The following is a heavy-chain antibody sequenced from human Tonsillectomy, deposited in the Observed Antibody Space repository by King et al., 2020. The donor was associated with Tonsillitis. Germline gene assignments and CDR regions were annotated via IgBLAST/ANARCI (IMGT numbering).Heavy chain of an antibody. CDR3: TTAARYDDVWGSYRPD. Sequence: VQLVESGGGLVKPGGSLRLSCAASGFTFSNAWMSWVRQAPGKGLEWVGRIKSKTDGGTTDYAAPVKGRFTISRDDSKNTLYLQMTSLKTEDTAVYYCTTAARYDDVWGSYRPDWGQGTLVTVSP. CDR2: IKSKTDGGTT. J-gene: IGHJ4*02. CDR1: GFTFSNAW. V-gene: IGHV3-15*01. D-gene: IGHD3-16*02.